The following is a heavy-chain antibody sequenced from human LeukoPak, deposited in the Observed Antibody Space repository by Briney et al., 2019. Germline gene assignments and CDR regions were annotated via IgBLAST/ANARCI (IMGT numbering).Heavy chain of an antibody. CDR1: GFTFSSYA. D-gene: IGHD1-26*01. Sequence: PGGSLRLSCAAPGFTFSSYAMSWVRQAPGKGLEWVAVISYDGSNKYYADSVKGRFTISRDNSKNTLYLQMNSLRAEDTAVYYCARDGEEWELLSDYWGQGTLVTVSS. CDR2: ISYDGSNK. J-gene: IGHJ4*02. CDR3: ARDGEEWELLSDY. V-gene: IGHV3-30-3*01.